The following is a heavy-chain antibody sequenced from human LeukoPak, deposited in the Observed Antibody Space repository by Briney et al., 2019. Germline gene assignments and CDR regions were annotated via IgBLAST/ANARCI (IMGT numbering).Heavy chain of an antibody. V-gene: IGHV3-48*02. CDR2: IDGSSRSI. J-gene: IGHJ3*01. Sequence: PGGSLRLSCAASGSNFNSFGMNWVRQAPGKGLEWVSYIDGSSRSIYYADSVKGRFTVSRDNAKNSLFLQMNSLRDEDTAMYYCARGSNWFPQDAFDLWGQGTVVTVSS. CDR1: GSNFNSFG. CDR3: ARGSNWFPQDAFDL. D-gene: IGHD6-13*01.